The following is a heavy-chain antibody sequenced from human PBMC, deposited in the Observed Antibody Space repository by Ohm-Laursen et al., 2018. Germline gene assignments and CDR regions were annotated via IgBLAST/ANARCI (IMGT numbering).Heavy chain of an antibody. CDR2: ISDSGGDT. D-gene: IGHD3-22*01. V-gene: IGHV3-23*01. CDR3: AKSRYYDSSGYSYFDS. CDR1: GFTLSNYG. J-gene: IGHJ4*02. Sequence: SLRLSCAASGFTLSNYGMNWVRQAPGKGLEWVSSISDSGGDTYYADSVKGRFTISRDNSKNTLYLQMNSLRAEDTAVYYCAKSRYYDSSGYSYFDSWGQGTLVTVSS.